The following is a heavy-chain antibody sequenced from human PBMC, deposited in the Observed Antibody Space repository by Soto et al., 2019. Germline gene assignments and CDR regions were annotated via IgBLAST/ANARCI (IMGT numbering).Heavy chain of an antibody. CDR3: ASFSSVYCGGDGYDAFDI. V-gene: IGHV5-51*01. J-gene: IGHJ3*02. CDR2: IYPGDSDT. D-gene: IGHD2-21*02. Sequence: PGESLKISCKGSGYSFTSYWIGWVRQMPGKGLEWMGIIYPGDSDTRYSPSFQGQVTISADKSISTAYLQWSSLKASDTAVYYCASFSSVYCGGDGYDAFDIWGQGTMVTVSS. CDR1: GYSFTSYW.